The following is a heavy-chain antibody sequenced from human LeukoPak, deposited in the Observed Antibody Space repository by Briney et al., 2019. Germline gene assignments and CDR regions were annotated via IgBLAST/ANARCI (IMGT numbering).Heavy chain of an antibody. V-gene: IGHV3-74*01. J-gene: IGHJ6*02. Sequence: PGGSLRLSCAASGFTFTSYWMHWVRQAPGKGLVCVSRINGDGSSTYYADSVKGRFTISRDNSKNTLYLQMNSLRAEDTAVYYCARDRFGPYYGMDVWGQGTTVIVSS. CDR3: ARDRFGPYYGMDV. CDR2: INGDGSST. CDR1: GFTFTSYW. D-gene: IGHD3/OR15-3a*01.